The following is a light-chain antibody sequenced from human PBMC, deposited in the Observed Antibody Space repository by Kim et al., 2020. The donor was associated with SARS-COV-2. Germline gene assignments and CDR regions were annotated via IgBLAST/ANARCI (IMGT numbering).Light chain of an antibody. Sequence: QSITNSCTGTSSDVGGYNYVSWYQQHPGKAPKLMIYDVSNRPSGVSNRFYGSKSGNTASLTISGLQAEDEADYYCSSYTSSSTLVVFGGGTQLTVL. CDR2: DVS. J-gene: IGLJ2*01. CDR3: SSYTSSSTLVV. V-gene: IGLV2-14*03. CDR1: SSDVGGYNY.